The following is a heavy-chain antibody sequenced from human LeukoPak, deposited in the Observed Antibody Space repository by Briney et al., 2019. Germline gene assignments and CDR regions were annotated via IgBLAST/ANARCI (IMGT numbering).Heavy chain of an antibody. CDR2: MNPNSGNT. Sequence: ASVKVSCKASGYTFTSYDINWVRQATGQGLEWMGWMNPNSGNTGYAQKFQGRVTMTRNTSISTAYMELSSLRSEDTAVYYCARQAAAGTWVDYWGQGTLVTVSS. D-gene: IGHD6-13*01. J-gene: IGHJ4*02. V-gene: IGHV1-8*01. CDR3: ARQAAAGTWVDY. CDR1: GYTFTSYD.